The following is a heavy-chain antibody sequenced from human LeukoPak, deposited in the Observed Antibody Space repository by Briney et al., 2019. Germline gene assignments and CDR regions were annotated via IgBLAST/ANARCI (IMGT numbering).Heavy chain of an antibody. CDR1: GYTFTGYY. J-gene: IGHJ4*02. Sequence: ASVKVSCKASGYTFTGYYMHWVRQAPGQGLEWMGWINPNSGGTNYAQKFQGRVTMTRDTSMSTAYMELSRLRSDDTAVYYCARGYVWGSYRYVYWGQGTLVTVSS. D-gene: IGHD3-16*02. CDR3: ARGYVWGSYRYVY. V-gene: IGHV1-2*02. CDR2: INPNSGGT.